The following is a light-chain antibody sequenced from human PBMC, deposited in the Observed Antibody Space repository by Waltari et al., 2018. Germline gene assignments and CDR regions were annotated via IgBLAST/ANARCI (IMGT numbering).Light chain of an antibody. CDR1: QRLIKRY. V-gene: IGKV3-20*01. J-gene: IGKJ2*01. Sequence: EVVLTQSPGTLSLSPGERATLSCRASQRLIKRYVAWYQQKPGQAPTLLIYGASNRAAGIPDRFSASGSETDFTLTISRLDPEDVGVYYCQQYGSSVMYTFGQGTKLEI. CDR2: GAS. CDR3: QQYGSSVMYT.